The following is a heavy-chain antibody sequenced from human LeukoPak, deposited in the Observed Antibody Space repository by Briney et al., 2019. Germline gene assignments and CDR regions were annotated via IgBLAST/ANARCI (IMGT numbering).Heavy chain of an antibody. J-gene: IGHJ3*02. CDR3: ARVEKYYYGSGSHAFDI. CDR1: GGAINSYY. V-gene: IGHV4-59*01. D-gene: IGHD3-10*01. CDR2: IYYSGST. Sequence: PSETLSLTCTVSGGAINSYYWSWIRQPPEKGLEWIGYIYYSGSTNYNPSLKSRVTISVDTSKNQFSLKLSSVTAADTAVYYCARVEKYYYGSGSHAFDIWGQGTMVTVSS.